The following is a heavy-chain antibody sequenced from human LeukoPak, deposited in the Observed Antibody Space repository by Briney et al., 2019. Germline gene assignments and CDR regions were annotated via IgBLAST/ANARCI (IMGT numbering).Heavy chain of an antibody. J-gene: IGHJ4*02. V-gene: IGHV3-20*04. CDR3: ARAHYSGSFGY. D-gene: IGHD1-26*01. CDR1: VFIFDDYG. CDR2: INWNGGST. Sequence: TGGSLRLSCAASVFIFDDYGMSWVRQAPGKGLEWVSGINWNGGSTGYADSVKGRFTISRDNAKNSLYLQMNSLRAEDTALYYCARAHYSGSFGYWGQGTLVTVSS.